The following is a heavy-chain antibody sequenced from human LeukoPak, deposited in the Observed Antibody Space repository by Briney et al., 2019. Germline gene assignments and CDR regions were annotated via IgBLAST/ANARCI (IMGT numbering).Heavy chain of an antibody. CDR2: INSDGSST. CDR1: GFTFSSYW. D-gene: IGHD6-13*01. V-gene: IGHV3-74*01. CDR3: ARERQQLVPGAFDI. J-gene: IGHJ3*02. Sequence: SGGSLRLSCAASGFTFSSYWMHWVRQAPGKGLVWVSRINSDGSSTSYADSVKGRFTISRDNAKNTLYLQMNGLRAEDTAVYYCARERQQLVPGAFDIWGQGTMVTVSS.